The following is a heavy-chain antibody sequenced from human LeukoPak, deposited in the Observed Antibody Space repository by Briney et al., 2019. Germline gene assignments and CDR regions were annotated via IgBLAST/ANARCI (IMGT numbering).Heavy chain of an antibody. J-gene: IGHJ4*02. Sequence: ASVKVSCKASGYTFTSYGISWVRQAPGQGLEWMGIINPSGGSTSYAQKFQGRVTMTRDTSTSTVYMELSSLRSEDTAVYYCARDRGVGATKFDYWGQGTLVTVSS. D-gene: IGHD1-26*01. V-gene: IGHV1-46*01. CDR2: INPSGGST. CDR3: ARDRGVGATKFDY. CDR1: GYTFTSYG.